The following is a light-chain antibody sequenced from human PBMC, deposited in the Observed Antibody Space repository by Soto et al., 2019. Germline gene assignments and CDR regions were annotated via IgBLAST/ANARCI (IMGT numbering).Light chain of an antibody. CDR2: ATS. Sequence: DIQMTQSPSSLSASVGDRVTITCRASQSISTYLNWYQQKPGKAPKVLIYATSSLHSGVPSRFSGSGSETEFTLTISSLQPEDFATYFCQQTYSTPLTVGGGTKVEIK. V-gene: IGKV1-39*01. J-gene: IGKJ4*01. CDR3: QQTYSTPLT. CDR1: QSISTY.